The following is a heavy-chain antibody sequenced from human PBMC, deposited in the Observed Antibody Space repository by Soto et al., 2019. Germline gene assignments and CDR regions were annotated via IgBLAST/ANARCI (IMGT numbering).Heavy chain of an antibody. Sequence: SETLSLTCAVYGGSFSGYYWSWIRQPPGKGLEWIGEINHSGSTNYNPSLKSRVTISVDTSKNQFSLKLSSVTAADTAVYYCARYRVNIVVVPAATAWFDPWGQGTLVTVSS. CDR1: GGSFSGYY. CDR3: ARYRVNIVVVPAATAWFDP. J-gene: IGHJ5*02. V-gene: IGHV4-34*01. CDR2: INHSGST. D-gene: IGHD2-2*01.